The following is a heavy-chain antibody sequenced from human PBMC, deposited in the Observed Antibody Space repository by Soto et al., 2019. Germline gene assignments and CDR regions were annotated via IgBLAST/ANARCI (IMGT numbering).Heavy chain of an antibody. CDR3: ARARDPEYRSAIFFDC. D-gene: IGHD2-21*01. Sequence: PGEALKISCAASGLTFSRSYMGWVRQAPGKGLQWVSVIYSAGSTYYANSVKGRFTISSDISTNLVYLQMSRLPDEDTAVYSCARARDPEYRSAIFFDCWGQGPLVIVSS. CDR1: GLTFSRSY. V-gene: IGHV3-53*01. J-gene: IGHJ4*02. CDR2: IYSAGST.